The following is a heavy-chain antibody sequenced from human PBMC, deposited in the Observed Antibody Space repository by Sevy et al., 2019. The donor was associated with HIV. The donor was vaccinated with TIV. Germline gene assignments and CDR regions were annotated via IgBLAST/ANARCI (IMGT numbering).Heavy chain of an antibody. CDR2: IYTSGST. Sequence: SETLFLTCTVSGGSISSYYWSWIRQPAGKGLEWIGRIYTSGSTNHNPSLKSRVTMSVDTSKIQFSLKLSSVTAADTAVYYCARGRIAAADWFDPWGQRTLVTVSS. CDR3: ARGRIAAADWFDP. CDR1: GGSISSYY. D-gene: IGHD6-13*01. J-gene: IGHJ5*02. V-gene: IGHV4-4*07.